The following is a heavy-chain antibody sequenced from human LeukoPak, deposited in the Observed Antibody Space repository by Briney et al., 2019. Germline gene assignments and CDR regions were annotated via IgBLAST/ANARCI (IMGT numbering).Heavy chain of an antibody. V-gene: IGHV4-30-2*01. J-gene: IGHJ5*02. CDR1: GGSISSGGYS. D-gene: IGHD4-17*01. CDR3: ARTTVTTSYWFDP. CDR2: IYHSGST. Sequence: SETLSLTCAVSGGSISSGGYSWSWIRQPPGKGLEWIGYIYHSGSTYYNPSLKSRVTISVGRSKNQFSLKLSSVTAADTAVYYCARTTVTTSYWFDPWGQGTLVTVSS.